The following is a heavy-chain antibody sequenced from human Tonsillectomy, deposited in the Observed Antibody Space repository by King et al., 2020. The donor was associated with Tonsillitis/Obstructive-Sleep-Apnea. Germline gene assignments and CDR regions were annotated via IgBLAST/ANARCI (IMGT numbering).Heavy chain of an antibody. D-gene: IGHD2-15*01. Sequence: VQLQESGPGLVKPSQTLSLTCTASVGSISSGGYYWSWIRQHPGKGLEWIGYIYYSGSTYYNPSLKIRVTISVDTSKNQFSLKLSSVTAADTAVYYCARDRCSGGSCYPDYWGQGTLVTVSS. V-gene: IGHV4-31*03. J-gene: IGHJ4*02. CDR2: IYYSGST. CDR3: ARDRCSGGSCYPDY. CDR1: VGSISSGGYY.